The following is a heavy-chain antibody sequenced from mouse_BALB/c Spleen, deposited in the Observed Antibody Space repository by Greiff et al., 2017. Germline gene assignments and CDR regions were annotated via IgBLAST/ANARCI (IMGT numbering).Heavy chain of an antibody. J-gene: IGHJ2*01. CDR2: INSNGGST. CDR1: GFTFSSYY. CDR3: ARERIYYFDY. Sequence: EVQRVESGGGLVKLGGSLKLSCAASGFTFSSYYMSWVRQTPEKRLELVAAINSNGGSTYYPDTVKGRFTISRDNAKNTLYLQMSSLKSEDTALYYCARERIYYFDYWGQGTTLTVSS. V-gene: IGHV5-6-2*01.